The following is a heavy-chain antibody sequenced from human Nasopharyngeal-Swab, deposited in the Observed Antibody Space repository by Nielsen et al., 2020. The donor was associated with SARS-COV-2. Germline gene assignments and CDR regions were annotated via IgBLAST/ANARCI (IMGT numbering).Heavy chain of an antibody. CDR3: ARDRTPPFGMGYYYYGMDV. J-gene: IGHJ6*02. Sequence: VREGTGKGLEWVAVISYDGSNKYYADSVKGRFTISRDNSKNTLYPQMNSLRAEDTAVYYCARDRTPPFGMGYYYYGMDVWGQGTTVTVSS. CDR2: ISYDGSNK. D-gene: IGHD3-16*01. V-gene: IGHV3-30-3*01.